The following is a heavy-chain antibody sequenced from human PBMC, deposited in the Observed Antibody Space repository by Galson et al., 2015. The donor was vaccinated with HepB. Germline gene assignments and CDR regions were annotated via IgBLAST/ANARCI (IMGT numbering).Heavy chain of an antibody. CDR2: ILYDGSNK. CDR3: AKPDPYGDSHPCYFDY. Sequence: SLRLSCAASGFTFSSYGMHWVRQAPGKGLEWVAVILYDGSNKYYADSVKGRFTISRDNSKNTLYLQMNSLRAEDTAVYYCAKPDPYGDSHPCYFDYWGQGTLVTVSS. J-gene: IGHJ4*02. D-gene: IGHD4-17*01. CDR1: GFTFSSYG. V-gene: IGHV3-30*18.